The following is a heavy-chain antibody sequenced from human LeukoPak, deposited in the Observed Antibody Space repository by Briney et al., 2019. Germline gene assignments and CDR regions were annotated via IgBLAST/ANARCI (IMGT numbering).Heavy chain of an antibody. CDR1: GFTFSDHY. Sequence: GGSLRLSCAASGFTFSDHYMDWVRQAPGKGLEWVGRTRKKANSYSTDYAASVKGRFTISRDDSMNSLYLQMNSLKTEDTAVYYCGRVRGEENWGQGTLVTVSS. D-gene: IGHD3-10*01. CDR2: TRKKANSYST. CDR3: GRVRGEEN. J-gene: IGHJ4*02. V-gene: IGHV3-72*01.